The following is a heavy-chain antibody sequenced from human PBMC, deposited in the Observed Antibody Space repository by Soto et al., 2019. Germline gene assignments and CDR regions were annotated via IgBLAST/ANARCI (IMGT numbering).Heavy chain of an antibody. D-gene: IGHD2-21*02. Sequence: GSLRRYCAASGFTFSSYAMHWVRQAPGKGLEWVAVISYDGSNKYYADSVKGRFTISRDNSKNTLYLQMNSLRAEDTAVYYCASGAVVTQYTYYGMDVWGQGTTVTVSS. CDR3: ASGAVVTQYTYYGMDV. J-gene: IGHJ6*02. CDR2: ISYDGSNK. CDR1: GFTFSSYA. V-gene: IGHV3-30-3*01.